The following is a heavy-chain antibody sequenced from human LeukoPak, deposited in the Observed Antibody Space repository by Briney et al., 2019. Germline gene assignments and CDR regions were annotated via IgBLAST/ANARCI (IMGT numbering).Heavy chain of an antibody. V-gene: IGHV4-34*01. Sequence: SETLSLTCAVYGGSFSGYYWSWICQPPGKGLEWIGEINHSGSTNYNPSLKSRVTISVDTSKNQFSLKLSSVTAADTAVYYCASRYDFWSGYYPFDYWGQGTLVTVSS. CDR1: GGSFSGYY. CDR3: ASRYDFWSGYYPFDY. D-gene: IGHD3-3*01. CDR2: INHSGST. J-gene: IGHJ4*02.